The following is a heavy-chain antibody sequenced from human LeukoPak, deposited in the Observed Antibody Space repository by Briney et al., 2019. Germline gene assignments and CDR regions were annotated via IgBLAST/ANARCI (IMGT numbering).Heavy chain of an antibody. CDR3: ARSDWFMYAFDI. CDR1: GFTFSSYG. D-gene: IGHD3-9*01. CDR2: IWYDGSNK. Sequence: GRSLRLSCAASGFTFSSYGMHWVRQAPGKGLEWVAVIWYDGSNKYYADSVKGRFTISRDSSKNTLYLQMNSLRAEDTAVYYCARSDWFMYAFDIWGQGTMVTVSS. V-gene: IGHV3-33*01. J-gene: IGHJ3*02.